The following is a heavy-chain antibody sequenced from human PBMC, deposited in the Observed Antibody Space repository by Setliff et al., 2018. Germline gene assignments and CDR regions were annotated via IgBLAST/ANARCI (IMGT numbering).Heavy chain of an antibody. J-gene: IGHJ6*03. CDR3: VRTARPNRYYNYMDV. CDR1: GYTFTSSY. V-gene: IGHV1-46*01. D-gene: IGHD3-9*01. CDR2: INPSGGST. Sequence: GASVKVSCKASGYTFTSSYMHWVRQAPGQGLEWMGIINPSGGSTIYAQKFQGRVTMTRDTSTSTFYMELSSLRSDDTAFYYCVRTARPNRYYNYMDVWGKGTKVTVSS.